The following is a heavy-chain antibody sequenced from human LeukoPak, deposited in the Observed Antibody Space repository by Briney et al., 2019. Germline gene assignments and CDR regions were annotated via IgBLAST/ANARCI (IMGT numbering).Heavy chain of an antibody. CDR2: IGKDGSEK. J-gene: IGHJ4*02. D-gene: IGHD2-15*01. V-gene: IGHV3-7*01. CDR3: TRDIVYLQLEY. CDR1: GFVFPNYW. Sequence: GGSLRLPCAASGFVFPNYWMVWVRQAPGKGLEWVASIGKDGSEKSYVDSVKGRFTISRDNARNSLYLQMSSLTVEDTAVYYCTRDIVYLQLEYWGQGALVTVSS.